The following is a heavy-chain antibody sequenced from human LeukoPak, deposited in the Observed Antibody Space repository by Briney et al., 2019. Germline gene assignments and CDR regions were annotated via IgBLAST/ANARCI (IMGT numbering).Heavy chain of an antibody. V-gene: IGHV3-74*03. CDR1: GFTFSSYW. Sequence: GGSLRLSCAVSGFTFSSYWMHWVRQAPGEGLEWVSRVNSDGSRTAYADSVKGRFTISRDNAKNTLYLEMNSLRAEDTAVYYCARGGNYNTDSYAYWGQGTLVTVSS. CDR2: VNSDGSRT. CDR3: ARGGNYNTDSYAY. J-gene: IGHJ4*02. D-gene: IGHD1-14*01.